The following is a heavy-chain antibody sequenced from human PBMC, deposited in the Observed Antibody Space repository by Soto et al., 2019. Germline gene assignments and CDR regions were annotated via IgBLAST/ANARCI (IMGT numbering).Heavy chain of an antibody. Sequence: SETLSLTCTVSGGAVIGGSYYWSWIRQPPGKGLEWIGYISYRGSTNYNPCLESRVTISVDTSKSQFSLKLNSVTAADTAVYYCARDTYNLGSDWFDPWGQGILVTVSS. D-gene: IGHD3-10*01. CDR2: ISYRGST. V-gene: IGHV4-61*01. CDR1: GGAVIGGSYY. CDR3: ARDTYNLGSDWFDP. J-gene: IGHJ5*02.